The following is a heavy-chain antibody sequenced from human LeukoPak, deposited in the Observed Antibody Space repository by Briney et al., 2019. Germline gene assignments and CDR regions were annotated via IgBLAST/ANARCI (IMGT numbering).Heavy chain of an antibody. CDR1: GFTFSSYS. CDR3: SKGGAPVLRYFDWLSPYYFDY. D-gene: IGHD3-9*01. V-gene: IGHV3-21*04. Sequence: PGGSLRLSCAASGFTFSSYSMNWVRQAPGKGLEWVSSISSSSSYIYYADSVKGRFTISRDNSKNTLYLQMNSLRAEDTAVYYCSKGGAPVLRYFDWLSPYYFDYWGQGTLVTVSS. J-gene: IGHJ4*02. CDR2: ISSSSSYI.